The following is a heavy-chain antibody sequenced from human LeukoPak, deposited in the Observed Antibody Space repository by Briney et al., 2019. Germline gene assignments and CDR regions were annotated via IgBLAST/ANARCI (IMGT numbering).Heavy chain of an antibody. CDR3: AKGLEHEGGLIDY. V-gene: IGHV3-9*03. Sequence: PGRSLRLSCAASGFTFGDYAMHWVRQAPGKSLEWVSGISWNSGSICYADSVKGRFTISRDNAKNSLYLQMNSLRAEDMALYYLAKGLEHEGGLIDYLGQGTLVTVSP. CDR2: ISWNSGSI. CDR1: GFTFGDYA. D-gene: IGHD1/OR15-1a*01. J-gene: IGHJ4*02.